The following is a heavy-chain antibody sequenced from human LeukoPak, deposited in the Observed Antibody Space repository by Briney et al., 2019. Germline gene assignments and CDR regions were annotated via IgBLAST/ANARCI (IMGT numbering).Heavy chain of an antibody. CDR1: GDSLSSSTYF. Sequence: PSETLSLTCTVSGDSLSSSTYFWGWIRQPPGEGLEWIGSAFYSVSTYYNPSLKSRVTISLDTSKNQLSLKLTSVTATDTAVYYCARGTDERLIMPGYWGQGTLVTVSS. CDR2: AFYSVST. CDR3: ARGTDERLIMPGY. D-gene: IGHD1-1*01. J-gene: IGHJ4*02. V-gene: IGHV4-39*01.